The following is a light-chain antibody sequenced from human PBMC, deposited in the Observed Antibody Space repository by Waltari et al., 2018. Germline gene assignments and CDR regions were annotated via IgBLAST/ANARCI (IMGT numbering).Light chain of an antibody. CDR3: QHYNNLPLT. V-gene: IGKV3-15*01. CDR1: QSISNK. CDR2: GAS. J-gene: IGKJ4*01. Sequence: EIVMTQSPATLSVSPGEGATLSCRASQSISNKLAWYQQKPGQAPRLLIFGASTRATGVTARFSGSGSGTEFTLSISSLQSEDFAVYFCQHYNNLPLTFGGGTRVEI.